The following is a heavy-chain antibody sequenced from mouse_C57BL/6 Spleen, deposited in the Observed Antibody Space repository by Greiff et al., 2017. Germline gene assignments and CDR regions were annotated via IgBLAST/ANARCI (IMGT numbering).Heavy chain of an antibody. J-gene: IGHJ2*01. Sequence: VQLQQPGAELVKPGASVKLSCKASGYTFTSYWMHWVKQRPGQGLEWIGMIHPNSGSTNYNEKFKSKATLTVDKSSSTAYMQHSSLTSEDSAVYYCARNQGYYFDDWGQGTTLTVSS. CDR2: IHPNSGST. CDR3: ARNQGYYFDD. CDR1: GYTFTSYW. V-gene: IGHV1-64*01. D-gene: IGHD3-3*01.